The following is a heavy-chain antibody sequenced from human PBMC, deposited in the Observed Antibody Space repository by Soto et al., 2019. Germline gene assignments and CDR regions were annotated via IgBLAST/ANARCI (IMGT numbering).Heavy chain of an antibody. Sequence: QVQLVQSGAEVKNPGASVKVSCKASGYTFTGYYIHLVRQAPGQGLEWMGWINPNSVGTKYAKKFQGRVTLTRDTSISTVYMELSRLRSDDTAVFYCARQLAYCGGDCYTEPLDYWGQGTLVTVSS. CDR3: ARQLAYCGGDCYTEPLDY. D-gene: IGHD2-21*02. V-gene: IGHV1-2*02. CDR1: GYTFTGYY. CDR2: INPNSVGT. J-gene: IGHJ4*02.